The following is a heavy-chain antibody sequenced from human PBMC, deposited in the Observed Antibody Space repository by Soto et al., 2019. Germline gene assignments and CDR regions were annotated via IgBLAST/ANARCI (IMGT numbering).Heavy chain of an antibody. J-gene: IGHJ6*02. CDR3: AKDLGPLRLLNYYFYGLDV. CDR1: GFTLSSYG. V-gene: IGHV3-30*18. CDR2: ISYDGANK. D-gene: IGHD2-15*01. Sequence: QVQLVESGGGVVHPGRSLRLSCAASGFTLSSYGMHWVRQTPGKGLEWVAAISYDGANKNYADSVKGRFTISRDISNNTLYLQMNSLRPEDTAVYYCAKDLGPLRLLNYYFYGLDVWGQGTTVTVSS.